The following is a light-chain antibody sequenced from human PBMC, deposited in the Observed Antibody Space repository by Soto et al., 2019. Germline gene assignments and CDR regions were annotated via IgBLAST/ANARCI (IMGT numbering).Light chain of an antibody. J-gene: IGKJ2*01. CDR2: KAS. CDR1: QSISSW. CDR3: QQYNAHYT. V-gene: IGKV1-5*03. Sequence: DIQMTQSPSTLSASVGDRVTITCRASQSISSWLAWYQQKPGKAPKLLIYKASSLEGGVPSRFSGSGSGTEFTLTISSLQPDDFATYYCQQYNAHYTFGQGTNLEIK.